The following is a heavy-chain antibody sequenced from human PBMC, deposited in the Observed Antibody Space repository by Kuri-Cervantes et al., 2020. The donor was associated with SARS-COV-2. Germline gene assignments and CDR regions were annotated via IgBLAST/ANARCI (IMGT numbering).Heavy chain of an antibody. V-gene: IGHV3-7*01. CDR2: IKQDGSEK. CDR1: GLTFSSYW. D-gene: IGHD7-27*01. Sequence: GESLKISCAASGLTFSSYWMSWVRQAPGKGLEWVANIKQDGSEKHYVDSVKGRFTISRDNAKNSLYLQMSSLRAEDTAVYYCARDLRLGKSLDYWGQGTLVTVSS. CDR3: ARDLRLGKSLDY. J-gene: IGHJ4*02.